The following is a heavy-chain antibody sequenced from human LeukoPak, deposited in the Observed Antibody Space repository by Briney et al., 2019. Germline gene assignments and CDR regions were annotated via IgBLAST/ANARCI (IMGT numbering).Heavy chain of an antibody. CDR1: GFTFSSYG. CDR3: AKVYCSSTSCYGMDV. J-gene: IGHJ6*04. CDR2: ISYDGSNK. Sequence: GGSLRLSCAASGFTFSSYGMHWVRQAPGKGLEWVAVISYDGSNKYYADSVKGRFTISRDNSKNTLYLQMNSLRAEDTAVYYCAKVYCSSTSCYGMDVWGKGTTVTVSS. D-gene: IGHD2-2*01. V-gene: IGHV3-30*18.